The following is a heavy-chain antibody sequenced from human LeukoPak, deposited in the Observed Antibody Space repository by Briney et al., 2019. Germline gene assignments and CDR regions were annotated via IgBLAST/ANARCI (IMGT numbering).Heavy chain of an antibody. J-gene: IGHJ4*02. V-gene: IGHV1-46*01. CDR3: ARDLYWLPSRRPLDY. CDR2: INPSGGST. CDR1: GYTFTSYY. Sequence: GASVKVSCKASGYTFTSYYMHWVRQAPGQGLEWMGIINPSGGSTSYAQKFQGRVTMTRDMSTSTVYMELSSLRSEDTAVYYCARDLYWLPSRRPLDYWGQGTLVTVSS. D-gene: IGHD5-12*01.